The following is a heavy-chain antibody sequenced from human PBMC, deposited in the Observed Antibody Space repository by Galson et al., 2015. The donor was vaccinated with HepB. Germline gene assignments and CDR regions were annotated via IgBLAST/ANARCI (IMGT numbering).Heavy chain of an antibody. CDR3: ATDRRILLWFGESYSSYAFDV. Sequence: SVKVSCKVSGSTLSELSIHWVRQAAGKGLEWMGGFDPEHNETIYTQRFQGRVTMTEDTSTDTAYMELSSLRSDDTAVYYCATDRRILLWFGESYSSYAFDVWGQGTTVTVSS. D-gene: IGHD3-10*01. V-gene: IGHV1-24*01. CDR2: FDPEHNET. J-gene: IGHJ6*02. CDR1: GSTLSELS.